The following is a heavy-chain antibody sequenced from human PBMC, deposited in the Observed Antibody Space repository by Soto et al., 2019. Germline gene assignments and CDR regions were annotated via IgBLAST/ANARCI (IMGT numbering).Heavy chain of an antibody. CDR1: GFTFSSHS. D-gene: IGHD1-26*01. CDR3: AREWEVLWIWFDP. CDR2: ISSSITTI. V-gene: IGHV3-48*02. Sequence: GGSLRLSCAASGFTFSSHSMSCVRQAPGRGLEWVSYISSSITTIFYADSVKGRFTTSRDNAKNSLYLQMNSLRDEDTAVYYCAREWEVLWIWFDPRGQGTLVTVSS. J-gene: IGHJ5*02.